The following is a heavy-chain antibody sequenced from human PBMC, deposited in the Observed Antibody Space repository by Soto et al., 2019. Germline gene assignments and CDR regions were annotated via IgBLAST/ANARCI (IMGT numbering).Heavy chain of an antibody. CDR1: GFAFRNYG. CDR2: ISYDGNEK. Sequence: GGSLRVSCVASGFAFRNYGMHWVRQPPGKGLEWVAVISYDGNEKYYGDSVKGRFTISRDDSKNTLYLQMNSLRAEDTAVYYCAKGLLSIAAERFDYWGQGTLVTVSS. D-gene: IGHD6-13*01. V-gene: IGHV3-33*05. J-gene: IGHJ4*02. CDR3: AKGLLSIAAERFDY.